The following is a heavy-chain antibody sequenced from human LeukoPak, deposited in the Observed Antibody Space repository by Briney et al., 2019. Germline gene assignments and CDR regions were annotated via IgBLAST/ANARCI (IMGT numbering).Heavy chain of an antibody. CDR3: AILHPIVVVRSGAYFDY. J-gene: IGHJ4*02. CDR1: GGSISSSSYY. D-gene: IGHD3-22*01. CDR2: IYYSGST. Sequence: SETLSLTCTVSGGSISSSSYYWGWIRQPPGKGLEWIGSIYYSGSTYYNPSLKSRVTISVDKSKNQFSLKLSSVTAADTAVYYCAILHPIVVVRSGAYFDYWGQGTLVTVSS. V-gene: IGHV4-39*07.